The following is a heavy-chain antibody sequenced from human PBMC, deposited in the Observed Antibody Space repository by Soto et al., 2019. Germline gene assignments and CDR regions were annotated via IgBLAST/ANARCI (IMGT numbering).Heavy chain of an antibody. CDR1: RFSLSDHY. V-gene: IGHV3-11*01. CDR2: ISGDGTTI. Sequence: LRLSCGASRFSLSDHYMTWIRQAPGKGLEWVSYISGDGTTIYYTHSVKGRFTVSRDNAKNSVYLQMNSLRAEDTAVYYCAGDVHYYTSDYWGQGTLVTVSS. CDR3: AGDVHYYTSDY. D-gene: IGHD3-10*01. J-gene: IGHJ4*02.